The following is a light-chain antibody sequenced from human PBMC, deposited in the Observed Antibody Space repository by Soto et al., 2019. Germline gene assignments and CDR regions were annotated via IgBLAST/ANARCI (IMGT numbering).Light chain of an antibody. V-gene: IGKV2-30*02. CDR1: QSLVHSDGNTY. CDR2: KVS. CDR3: MQGSHWPPYT. J-gene: IGKJ2*01. Sequence: DVVMTQSPLSLPVTLGQPASMSYRSSQSLVHSDGNTYLNWFQQRPGHSPRRLIYKVSNRDSGVPDRFTGSGSGTDFTLKISRVEAEDVGVYYCMQGSHWPPYTFGQGTKLEIK.